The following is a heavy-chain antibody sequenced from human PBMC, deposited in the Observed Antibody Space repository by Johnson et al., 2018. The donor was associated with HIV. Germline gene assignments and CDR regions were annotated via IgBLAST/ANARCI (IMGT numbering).Heavy chain of an antibody. V-gene: IGHV3-7*01. Sequence: VQLVESGGGLVQPGGSLRLSCAASGFTFSSYWMSWVRQAPGKGLEWVANIKQDGSEKYYVDSVKGRFTISRDNAKNSLYLQMNSLRAEDTGVYYCASNLPYDSSGYYYSGRDAFDIWGQGTMVTVSS. CDR3: ASNLPYDSSGYYYSGRDAFDI. J-gene: IGHJ3*02. CDR2: IKQDGSEK. D-gene: IGHD3-22*01. CDR1: GFTFSSYW.